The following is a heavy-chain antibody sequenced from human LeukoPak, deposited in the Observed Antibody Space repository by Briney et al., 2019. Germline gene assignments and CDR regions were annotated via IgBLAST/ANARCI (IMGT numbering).Heavy chain of an antibody. CDR3: ASSSLWGATLDY. D-gene: IGHD1-26*01. CDR1: GGSFSGYY. J-gene: IGHJ4*02. V-gene: IGHV4-34*01. Sequence: SETLSLTCAVYGGSFSGYYWSWIRQPPGKGLEWIGEINHSGSTNYNPSLKSRVTISVDTSKNQFSLKLSSVTAADTAVYYCASSSLWGATLDYWGQGTLVTVSS. CDR2: INHSGST.